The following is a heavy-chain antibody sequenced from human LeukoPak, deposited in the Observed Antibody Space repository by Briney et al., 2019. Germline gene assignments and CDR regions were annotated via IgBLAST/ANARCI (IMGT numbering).Heavy chain of an antibody. Sequence: SETLSLTCSGSGCSISCVDWRWHRQPAGKGLEWIGRIYTSGSTYYNPSLKSRVTMSVDTSNNQFSLKLSPLTAAFMAERYCARHALYSRSCYEDYWGQGTLVTVSS. J-gene: IGHJ4*02. CDR2: IYTSGST. D-gene: IGHD6-13*01. CDR1: GCSISCVD. CDR3: ARHALYSRSCYEDY. V-gene: IGHV4-4*07.